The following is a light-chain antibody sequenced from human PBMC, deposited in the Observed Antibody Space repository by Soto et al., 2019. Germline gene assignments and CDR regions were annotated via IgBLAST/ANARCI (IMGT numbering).Light chain of an antibody. J-gene: IGLJ1*01. CDR2: DVT. V-gene: IGLV2-14*01. CDR3: CSYTTSNTRQIV. CDR1: SSDVVGYNY. Sequence: QSALTQPASVFGSPGQSITISCTGTSSDVVGYNYVSWYQQQPGKAPKFMIYDVTNRPLGVSNRFSGSKSGNTASLTISGLQAEDEADYYCCSYTTSNTRQIVFGTGTKVTVL.